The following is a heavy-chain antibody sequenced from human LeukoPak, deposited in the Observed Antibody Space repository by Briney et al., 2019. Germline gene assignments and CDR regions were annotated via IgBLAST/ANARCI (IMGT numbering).Heavy chain of an antibody. CDR2: IIPIFGTA. D-gene: IGHD6-19*01. CDR1: GGTFSRFA. Sequence: SVKVSCKASGGTFSRFAVSWVRQAPGQGLEWMGRIIPIFGTANYAQKFQGRVTITADESTSTAYMELSSLRSEDTAVYYCARDNPGYSSGWPTCGYWGQGTLVTVSS. J-gene: IGHJ4*02. V-gene: IGHV1-69*15. CDR3: ARDNPGYSSGWPTCGY.